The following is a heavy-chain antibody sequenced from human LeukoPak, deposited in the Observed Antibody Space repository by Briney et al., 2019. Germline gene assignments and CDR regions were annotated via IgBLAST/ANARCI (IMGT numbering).Heavy chain of an antibody. CDR1: GFTFSSYG. V-gene: IGHV3-30*18. D-gene: IGHD7-27*01. CDR3: AKELGISYYYYGMDV. J-gene: IGHJ6*02. Sequence: GGCLSLSCAASGFTFSSYGMRGGRQAPRKGLEWVAVISYDGSNKYYAAFVKGLFTISRDNSKNTLYLQMNSLRAEDTAVYYCAKELGISYYYYGMDVWGQGTTVTVSS. CDR2: ISYDGSNK.